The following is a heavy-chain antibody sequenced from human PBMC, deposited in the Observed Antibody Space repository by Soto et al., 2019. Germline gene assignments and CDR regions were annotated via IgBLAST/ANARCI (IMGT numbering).Heavy chain of an antibody. V-gene: IGHV1-18*01. Sequence: GASVKVSCKASGYSFRNYGISWVRQAPGQGLEWMGWNSAVNREARFAEKFQGRVTMTTDISTTTAYMELSSLRSEDTAVYYCAIATQTTVTTPEYFQHWGQGTLVTVSS. D-gene: IGHD4-17*01. CDR1: GYSFRNYG. CDR2: NSAVNREA. J-gene: IGHJ1*01. CDR3: AIATQTTVTTPEYFQH.